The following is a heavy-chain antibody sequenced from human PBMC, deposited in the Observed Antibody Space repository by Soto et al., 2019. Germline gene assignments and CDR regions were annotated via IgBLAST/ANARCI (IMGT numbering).Heavy chain of an antibody. CDR3: ASLWFGKLLSYYYYGMDV. J-gene: IGHJ6*02. CDR1: GDSISSSY. Sequence: SETLSLTCSVSGDSISSSYWSWIRQAAEKRPEWIGRIHSTGNSHYNPSLRSRVSMSMDTSKKEIYLELTSVTAADTAVYYCASLWFGKLLSYYYYGMDVWGQGTTVTVSS. V-gene: IGHV4-4*07. CDR2: IHSTGNS. D-gene: IGHD3-10*01.